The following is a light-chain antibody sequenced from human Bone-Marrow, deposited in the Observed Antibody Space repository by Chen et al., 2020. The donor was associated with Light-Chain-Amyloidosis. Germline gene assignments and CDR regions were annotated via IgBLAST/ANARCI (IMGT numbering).Light chain of an antibody. CDR3: AGWDDSLDGSYV. CDR2: TTN. CDR1: SANIGSTT. J-gene: IGLJ1*01. V-gene: IGLV1-44*01. Sequence: QSVPTPPPSSSGTPVTRLTSSCSGSSANIGSTTVNRYQQLPGTAPNLLLYTTNQRPSAFAARFSGSKSGTSASLAISGLQSGDEGDYYCAGWDDSLDGSYVFGTGTTVTVL.